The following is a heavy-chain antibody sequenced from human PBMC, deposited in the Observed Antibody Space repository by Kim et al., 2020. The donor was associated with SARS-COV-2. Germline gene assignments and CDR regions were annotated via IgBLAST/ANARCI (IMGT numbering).Heavy chain of an antibody. Sequence: GGSLRLSCEASGFTFSSYAMHWVRQAPGKGLEWVALISYDGSNKYYADSVKGRFTISRDNSKNTVYLQVNSLRAEDTAVYYCARGLSGYNSADYWGQETL. V-gene: IGHV3-30-3*01. CDR2: ISYDGSNK. CDR3: ARGLSGYNSADY. CDR1: GFTFSSYA. J-gene: IGHJ4*02. D-gene: IGHD5-18*01.